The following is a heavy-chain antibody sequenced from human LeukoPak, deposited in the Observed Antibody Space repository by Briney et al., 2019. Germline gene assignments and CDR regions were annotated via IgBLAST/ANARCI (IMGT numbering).Heavy chain of an antibody. J-gene: IGHJ5*02. CDR2: IYWNDDK. CDR3: AHRDVSVAGFSNWFDP. D-gene: IGHD6-19*01. CDR1: GFSLSASGVG. V-gene: IGHV2-5*01. Sequence: SGPTLVNPTQTLTLTCTFSGFSLSASGVGVGWIRQPPGKALEWLALIYWNDDKRYSPSLKSRLTITKDTSKNQVVLTMTNMDPVDTATYYCAHRDVSVAGFSNWFDPWGQGTLVTVSS.